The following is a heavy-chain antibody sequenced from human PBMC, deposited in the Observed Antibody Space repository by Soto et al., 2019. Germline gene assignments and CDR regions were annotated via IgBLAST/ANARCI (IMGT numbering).Heavy chain of an antibody. J-gene: IGHJ6*02. V-gene: IGHV4-34*01. CDR1: GGSFSGYY. CDR2: INHSGST. CDR3: ARVTGRYYYGMDV. Sequence: SETLSLTCAVYGGSFSGYYWSWIRQPPGKGMEWIGEINHSGSTNYNPSLKSRVTISVDTSKNQFSLKLSCVTAADTAVYYCARVTGRYYYGMDVWGQGTTVTVSS.